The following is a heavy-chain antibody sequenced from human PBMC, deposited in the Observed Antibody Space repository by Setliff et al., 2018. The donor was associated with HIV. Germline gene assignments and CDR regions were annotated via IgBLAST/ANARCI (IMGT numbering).Heavy chain of an antibody. CDR3: ARDTAYSFDY. J-gene: IGHJ4*02. V-gene: IGHV4-38-2*02. D-gene: IGHD5-18*01. Sequence: SETLSLTCSVSGYSLSSASYWGWIRQSPEKGLEWIGSISLSGSTYYNPSLQSRVTISIDMSKNHFSLRAEDTAVYYCARDTAYSFDYWGQGTLVTVSS. CDR2: ISLSGST. CDR1: GYSLSSASY.